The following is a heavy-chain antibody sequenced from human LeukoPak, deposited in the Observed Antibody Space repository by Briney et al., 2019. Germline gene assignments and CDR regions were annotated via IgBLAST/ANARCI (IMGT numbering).Heavy chain of an antibody. Sequence: ASVKVSCKASGYTFTGYYMHWVRQAPGQGLEWMGWINPNSGGTNYAQKFQGWVTMTRDTSISTAYMELSGLRSDDTAVYYCARALRREDTAPLDVWGQGTTVTVSS. CDR2: INPNSGGT. V-gene: IGHV1-2*04. J-gene: IGHJ6*02. D-gene: IGHD5-18*01. CDR3: ARALRREDTAPLDV. CDR1: GYTFTGYY.